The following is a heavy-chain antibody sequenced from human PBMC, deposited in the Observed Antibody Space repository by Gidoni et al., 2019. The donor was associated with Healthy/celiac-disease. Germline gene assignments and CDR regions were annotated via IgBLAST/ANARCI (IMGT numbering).Heavy chain of an antibody. CDR3: AREGDYCSGGSCYSLDYYYYGMDV. Sequence: QVQLVQSGAEVKKPGSSVKVYCKASGGTFSSYAISWVRQAPGQGLEWMGGIIPIFGTANYAQTFPGRVTITADESTSTAYMELSSLRSEDTAVYYCAREGDYCSGGSCYSLDYYYYGMDVWGQVTTVTVSS. D-gene: IGHD2-15*01. CDR2: IIPIFGTA. V-gene: IGHV1-69*01. CDR1: GGTFSSYA. J-gene: IGHJ6*02.